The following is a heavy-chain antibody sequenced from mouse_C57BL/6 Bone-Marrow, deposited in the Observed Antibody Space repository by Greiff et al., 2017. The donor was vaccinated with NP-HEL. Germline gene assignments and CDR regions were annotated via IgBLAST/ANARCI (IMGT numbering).Heavy chain of an antibody. D-gene: IGHD1-1*01. CDR3: ARPPRYGSSYGDAMDY. CDR2: IYPGDGDT. CDR1: GYAFSSSW. V-gene: IGHV1-82*01. J-gene: IGHJ4*01. Sequence: QVQLQQSGPELVKPGASVKISCKASGYAFSSSWMNWVKQRPGKGLEWIGRIYPGDGDTNYNGKFKGKATLTADKSSSTAYMHISSLTSEDSAVYFCARPPRYGSSYGDAMDYWGQGTSVTVSS.